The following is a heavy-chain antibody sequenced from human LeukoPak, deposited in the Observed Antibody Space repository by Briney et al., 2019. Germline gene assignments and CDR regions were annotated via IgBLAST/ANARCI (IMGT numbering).Heavy chain of an antibody. Sequence: ASVKVSCKASGGTFSSYAISWVRQAPGQGLERMGWISAYNGNTNYAQKLQGRVTMTTDTSTSTAYMELRSLRSDDTAVYYCARDLYGGSMFDYWGQGTLVTVSS. V-gene: IGHV1-18*01. CDR2: ISAYNGNT. CDR1: GGTFSSYA. CDR3: ARDLYGGSMFDY. D-gene: IGHD4-23*01. J-gene: IGHJ4*02.